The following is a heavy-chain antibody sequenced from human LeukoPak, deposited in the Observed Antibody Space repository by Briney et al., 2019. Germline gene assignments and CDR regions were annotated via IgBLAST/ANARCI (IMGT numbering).Heavy chain of an antibody. D-gene: IGHD3-3*01. V-gene: IGHV4-61*02. J-gene: IGHJ4*02. Sequence: SETLSLTCTVSGVSMTIGGYYWTWIRQPAGKGLEWLGRVFTSGKTDYNPSLKSRLTISLETSENQFSLKLTSVTAADTAVYFCARGVPVSLRFLEWENFDSWGQGALVTVSS. CDR2: VFTSGKT. CDR3: ARGVPVSLRFLEWENFDS. CDR1: GVSMTIGGYY.